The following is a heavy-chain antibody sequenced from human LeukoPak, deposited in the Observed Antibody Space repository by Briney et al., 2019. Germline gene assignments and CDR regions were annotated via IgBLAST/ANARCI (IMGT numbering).Heavy chain of an antibody. V-gene: IGHV1-24*01. J-gene: IGHJ4*02. D-gene: IGHD3-22*01. CDR2: FDPEDGET. CDR1: GYTLTELS. Sequence: ASVKVSCKVSGYTLTELSMHWVRQAPGKGLEWMGGFDPEDGETIYAQKFQGRVTMTEDTSTDTAYMELSSLRSEDTAVYYCATVAPWFSTPIYWGQGTLVTVSS. CDR3: ATVAPWFSTPIY.